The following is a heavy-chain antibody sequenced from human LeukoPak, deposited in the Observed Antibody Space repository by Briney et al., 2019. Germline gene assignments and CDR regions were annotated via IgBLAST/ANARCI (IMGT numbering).Heavy chain of an antibody. J-gene: IGHJ5*02. CDR2: INHSGST. D-gene: IGHD6-13*01. CDR3: AGVVRVGYCSSWNWFDP. V-gene: IGHV4-34*01. Sequence: LETLSLTCAVYGGSFSGYYWSWIRQPPGKGLEWIGEINHSGSTNYNPSLKSRVTISVDTSKNQFSLKLSSVTAADTAVYYCAGVVRVGYCSSWNWFDPWGQGTLVTVSS. CDR1: GGSFSGYY.